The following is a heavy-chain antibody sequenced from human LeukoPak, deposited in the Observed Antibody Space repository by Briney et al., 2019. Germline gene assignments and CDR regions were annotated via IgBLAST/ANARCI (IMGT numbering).Heavy chain of an antibody. J-gene: IGHJ6*03. Sequence: ASVKVSCKASGYTFPSYYMHWVRQAPGQGLEWMGIINPSGGSTSYAQKFQGRVTMTRDMSTSTVYMELSSLRSEDTAVYYCARVKYGSGSLIYYYYYMDVWGKGTTVTISS. CDR3: ARVKYGSGSLIYYYYYMDV. V-gene: IGHV1-46*01. CDR2: INPSGGST. D-gene: IGHD3-10*01. CDR1: GYTFPSYY.